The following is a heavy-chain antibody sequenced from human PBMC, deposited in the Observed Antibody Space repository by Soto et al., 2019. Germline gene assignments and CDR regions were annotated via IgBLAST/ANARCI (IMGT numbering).Heavy chain of an antibody. CDR3: ARDLVGATDYYYYYGMDV. Sequence: GGSLRLSCAASGFTFSSYAMHWVRQAPGKGLEWVAVISYDGSNKYYADSVKGRFTISRDNSENTLYLQMNSLRAEDTAVYYCARDLVGATDYYYYYGMDVWGQGATVTVSS. V-gene: IGHV3-30-3*01. J-gene: IGHJ6*02. D-gene: IGHD1-26*01. CDR2: ISYDGSNK. CDR1: GFTFSSYA.